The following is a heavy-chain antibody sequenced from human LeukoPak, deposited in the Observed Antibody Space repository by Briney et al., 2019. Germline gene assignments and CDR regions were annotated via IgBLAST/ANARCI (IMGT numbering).Heavy chain of an antibody. CDR2: IYTSGST. V-gene: IGHV4-61*02. CDR1: GGSISSGSYY. CDR3: ARGKRGGWYFDY. D-gene: IGHD6-19*01. J-gene: IGHJ4*02. Sequence: SQTLSLTCTVSGGSISSGSYYWRWLRQPAGKGLEWIGRIYTSGSTNYNPSLKSRVTISVDTSKNQFSLKLSSVTAADTAVYYRARGKRGGWYFDYWGQGTLVTVSS.